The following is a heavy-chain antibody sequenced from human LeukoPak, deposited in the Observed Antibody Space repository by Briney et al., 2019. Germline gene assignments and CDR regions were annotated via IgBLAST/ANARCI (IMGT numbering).Heavy chain of an antibody. CDR3: AKRVVSAVAGPFDY. V-gene: IGHV3-66*01. D-gene: IGHD6-19*01. Sequence: QPGGSLRLSCAASGFTVSSNYMSWVRQAPGKGLEWVSVIYSGGTTYYADSVKGRFTISRDNSKNTLYLQMNSLRAEDTAVYYCAKRVVSAVAGPFDYWGQGTLVTVSS. J-gene: IGHJ4*02. CDR1: GFTVSSNY. CDR2: IYSGGTT.